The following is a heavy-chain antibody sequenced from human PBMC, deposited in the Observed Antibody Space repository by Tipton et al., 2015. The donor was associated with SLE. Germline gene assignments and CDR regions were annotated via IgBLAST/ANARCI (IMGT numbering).Heavy chain of an antibody. CDR3: AGDRLDLDETENTFEL. CDR2: IYYSGST. D-gene: IGHD6-19*01. J-gene: IGHJ3*01. Sequence: TLSLTCTVSGGSISSGDYYWSWIRQPPGKGLEWIGYIYYSGSTYYNPSLKSRVTISVATSKNQLSLELTSLTAADTAVYFCAGDRLDLDETENTFELWGQGTMVTVSS. V-gene: IGHV4-30-4*01. CDR1: GGSISSGDYY.